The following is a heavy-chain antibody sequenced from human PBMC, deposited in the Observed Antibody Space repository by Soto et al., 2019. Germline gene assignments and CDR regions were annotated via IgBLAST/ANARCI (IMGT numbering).Heavy chain of an antibody. V-gene: IGHV3-30*18. CDR2: ISYDGSNK. CDR1: GFTFSSYS. J-gene: IGHJ6*03. D-gene: IGHD1-1*01. CDR3: ANSERYYYYMDV. Sequence: QVQLVESGGGVVQPGRSLRLSCAASGFTFSSYSMHWVRQAPGKGLEWVAVISYDGSNKYYADSVKGRFTISRDNSKNTLYLQMNSLRAEDTAVYYCANSERYYYYMDVWGKGTTVTVSS.